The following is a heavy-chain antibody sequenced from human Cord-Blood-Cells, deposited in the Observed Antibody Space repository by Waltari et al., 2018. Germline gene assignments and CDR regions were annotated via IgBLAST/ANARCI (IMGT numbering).Heavy chain of an antibody. CDR3: ARAKGDILTGYNWFDP. V-gene: IGHV1-69*06. CDR1: GGPFSSYA. D-gene: IGHD3-9*01. Sequence: QVQLVQSGAEVKKPGSSVKVSCKASGGPFSSYAISWVRQAPGQGLGWRGGIIPILGTANYAQKFQGRVTITADKSTSTAYMELSSLRSEDTAVYYCARAKGDILTGYNWFDPWGQGTLVTVSS. CDR2: IIPILGTA. J-gene: IGHJ5*02.